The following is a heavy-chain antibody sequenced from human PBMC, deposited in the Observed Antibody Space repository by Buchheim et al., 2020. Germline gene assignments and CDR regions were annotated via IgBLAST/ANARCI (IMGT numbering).Heavy chain of an antibody. V-gene: IGHV4-39*01. Sequence: QVQLQESGPGLVKPSETLSLTCTVSGGSISSSSYYWGWIRQPPGEGLEWIGTISYSGGTYYNPSLKSRATISVDTSQNQFSLKLSSVTVADTAVYYCARRSRNYWYFDLWGRGTL. CDR2: ISYSGGT. CDR1: GGSISSSSYY. CDR3: ARRSRNYWYFDL. J-gene: IGHJ2*01.